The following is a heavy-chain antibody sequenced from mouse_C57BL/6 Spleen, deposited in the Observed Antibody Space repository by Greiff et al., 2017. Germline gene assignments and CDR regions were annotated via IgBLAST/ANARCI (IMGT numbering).Heavy chain of an antibody. Sequence: QVQLQQSGAELARPGASVKLSCKASGYTFTSYGISWVKQRTGQGLEWIGEIYPRSGNTYYNEKFKGKATLTADKSSSTAYMELRSLTSEDSAVYFCAREGVITTVVATKYFDVWGTGITVTVSS. D-gene: IGHD1-1*01. CDR3: AREGVITTVVATKYFDV. CDR1: GYTFTSYG. V-gene: IGHV1-81*01. J-gene: IGHJ1*03. CDR2: IYPRSGNT.